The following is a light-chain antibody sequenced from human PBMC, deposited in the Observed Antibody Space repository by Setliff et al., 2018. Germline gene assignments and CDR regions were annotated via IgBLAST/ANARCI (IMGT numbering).Light chain of an antibody. CDR2: YDS. CDR1: KIGSKS. Sequence: SYELTQPPSVSVAPGKTAKITCGGNKIGSKSVHWYQQKPGQAPVLVIYYDSDRPSGIPERFSGSNSGNTATLTISRVEAGDEADYYCQVWDVSSDHGVFGGGTKVT. CDR3: QVWDVSSDHGV. V-gene: IGLV3-21*04. J-gene: IGLJ3*02.